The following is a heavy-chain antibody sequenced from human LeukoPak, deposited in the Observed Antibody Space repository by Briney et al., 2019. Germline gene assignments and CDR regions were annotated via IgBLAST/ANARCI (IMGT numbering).Heavy chain of an antibody. J-gene: IGHJ4*02. CDR1: GYTFTSYG. D-gene: IGHD5-18*01. CDR3: ARDRAAMVPSPFDY. CDR2: ISAYNGNT. V-gene: IGHV1-18*01. Sequence: GASVKVSCKASGYTFTSYGISWVRQAPGQGLEWMGWISAYNGNTNYARKLQGRVTMTTDTSTSTAYMELRSLRSDDTAVYYCARDRAAMVPSPFDYWGQGTLVTVSS.